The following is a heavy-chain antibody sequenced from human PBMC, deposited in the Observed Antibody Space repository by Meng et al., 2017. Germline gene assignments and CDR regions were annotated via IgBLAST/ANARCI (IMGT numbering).Heavy chain of an antibody. Sequence: QGQLVQSGVGVKNPGASVKVSCKASGYTFTGYYMPWVRQAPGQGLEWMGRINPNSGGTNYAQKFQGRVTMTRDTSISTAYMELSRLRSDDTAVYYCASELNTYGSGSYAYWGQGTLVTVSS. CDR2: INPNSGGT. V-gene: IGHV1-2*06. D-gene: IGHD3-10*01. CDR1: GYTFTGYY. J-gene: IGHJ4*02. CDR3: ASELNTYGSGSYAY.